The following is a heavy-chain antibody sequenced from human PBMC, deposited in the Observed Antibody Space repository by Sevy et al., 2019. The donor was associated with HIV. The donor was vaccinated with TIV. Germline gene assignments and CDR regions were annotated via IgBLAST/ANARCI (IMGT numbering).Heavy chain of an antibody. Sequence: GGSLRLSCAISGFTVNDKYIIWVRQAPGKGLEWVSSISNSGSYIYYAGSVKGRFTISRDNAKNSLYLQMNSLRAEDTAVYYCAKAEGVPPNWFDPWGQGTLVTVSS. D-gene: IGHD1-1*01. J-gene: IGHJ5*02. V-gene: IGHV3-21*01. CDR1: GFTVNDKY. CDR2: ISNSGSYI. CDR3: AKAEGVPPNWFDP.